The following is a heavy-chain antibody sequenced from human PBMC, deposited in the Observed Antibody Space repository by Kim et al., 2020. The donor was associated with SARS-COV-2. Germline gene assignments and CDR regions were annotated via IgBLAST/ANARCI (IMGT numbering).Heavy chain of an antibody. CDR2: NK. V-gene: IGHV3-33*01. J-gene: IGHJ3*02. CDR3: ARERGDAFDI. Sequence: NKSYADSVKGRFTSARDNSKNTLYLQMNSLRAEDTAVYYCARERGDAFDIWGQGTMVTVSS. D-gene: IGHD3-10*01.